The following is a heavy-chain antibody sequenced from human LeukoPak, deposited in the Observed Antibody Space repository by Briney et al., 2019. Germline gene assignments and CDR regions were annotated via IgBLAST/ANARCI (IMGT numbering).Heavy chain of an antibody. D-gene: IGHD2-2*02. CDR2: INWNGGST. V-gene: IGHV3-20*04. CDR3: AGDGTRYCSSTSCYSGYYYYGMDV. CDR1: GFTFDDYG. Sequence: GGSLRLSCAASGFTFDDYGMSWVRQAPGKGLEWVSGINWNGGSTGYADSAKGRFTISRDNAKNSLYLQMNSLRAEDTALYYCAGDGTRYCSSTSCYSGYYYYGMDVWGQGTTVTVSS. J-gene: IGHJ6*02.